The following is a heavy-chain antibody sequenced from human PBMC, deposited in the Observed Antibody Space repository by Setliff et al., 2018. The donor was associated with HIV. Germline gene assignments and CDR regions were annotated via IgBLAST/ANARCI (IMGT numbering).Heavy chain of an antibody. CDR1: GYSISSGCY. CDR2: MYHTGST. V-gene: IGHV4-38-2*01. CDR3: ARQPLYNDYDWRSYYFDY. D-gene: IGHD5-12*01. Sequence: LFLTCAVSGYSISSGCYWGWIRQPPGKGLEWIGSMYHTGSTYYSPSLNSRFTISVDTSKNQFSLKLRSVTAADTAVYYCARQPLYNDYDWRSYYFDYWGQGSLVTVS. J-gene: IGHJ4*02.